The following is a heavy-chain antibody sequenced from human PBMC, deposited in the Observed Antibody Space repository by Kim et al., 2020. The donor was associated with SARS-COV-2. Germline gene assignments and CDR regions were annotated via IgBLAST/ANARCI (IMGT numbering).Heavy chain of an antibody. D-gene: IGHD3-10*01. Sequence: GGSLRLSCTASKITLSSYPVTWVRQAPGKGLEWVSGISGGGGSTYYADSVRCRFTISRDNSKNTLYVQMNSLRTEDTAVYYCATDYYGSGSYGVHGMDVWGQGTTVTVSS. CDR2: ISGGGGST. J-gene: IGHJ6*02. V-gene: IGHV3-23*01. CDR3: ATDYYGSGSYGVHGMDV. CDR1: KITLSSYP.